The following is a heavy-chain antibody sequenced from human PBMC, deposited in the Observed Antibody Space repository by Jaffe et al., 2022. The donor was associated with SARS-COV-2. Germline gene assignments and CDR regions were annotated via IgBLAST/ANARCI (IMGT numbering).Heavy chain of an antibody. CDR2: IYTSGST. CDR3: AMEMGGYSYGHGYFDY. J-gene: IGHJ4*02. D-gene: IGHD5-18*01. Sequence: QVQLQESGPGLVKPSQTLSLTCTVSGGSISSGSYYWSWIRQPAGKGLEWIGRIYTSGSTNYNPSLKSRVTISVDTSKNQFSLKLSSVTAADTAVYYCAMEMGGYSYGHGYFDYWGQGTLVTVSS. CDR1: GGSISSGSYY. V-gene: IGHV4-61*02.